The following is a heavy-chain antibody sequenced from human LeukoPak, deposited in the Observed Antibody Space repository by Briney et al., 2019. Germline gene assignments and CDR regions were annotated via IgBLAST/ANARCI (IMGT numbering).Heavy chain of an antibody. D-gene: IGHD2-15*01. CDR2: IYYSGST. J-gene: IGHJ4*02. CDR1: GGSISSSNYY. Sequence: MTSETLSLTCTVSGGSISSSNYYWGWIRQPPGKGLEWIGSIYYSGSTYYNPSLKSRVTISVDTSKNQFSLKLSSVTAADTAVYYCARDTGLVVVAGIIDYWGQGTLVTVSS. V-gene: IGHV4-39*07. CDR3: ARDTGLVVVAGIIDY.